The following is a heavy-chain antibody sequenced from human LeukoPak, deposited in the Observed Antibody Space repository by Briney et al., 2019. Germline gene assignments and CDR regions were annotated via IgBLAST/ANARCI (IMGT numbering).Heavy chain of an antibody. V-gene: IGHV1-24*01. CDR3: ATDSSGYYYFDY. Sequence: ASVKVSCKVSGYTLTELSMHWVRQAPGKGLEWMGGFDPEDGETIYAQKFQGRVTMTEDTSTDTAYMELSSLRSEDTAVYYCATDSSGYYYFDYWGQGTLVTVSP. CDR2: FDPEDGET. D-gene: IGHD3-22*01. J-gene: IGHJ4*02. CDR1: GYTLTELS.